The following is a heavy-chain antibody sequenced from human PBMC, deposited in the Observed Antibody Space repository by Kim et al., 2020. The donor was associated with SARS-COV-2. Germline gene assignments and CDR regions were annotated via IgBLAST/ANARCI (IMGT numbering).Heavy chain of an antibody. Sequence: SETLSLTCAVYGGSFSGYYWSWIRQPPGKGLEWIGEINHSGSTNYNPSLKSRVTISVDTSKNQFSLKLSSVTAADTAVYYCARGINPSDYYDSSGYYHPRWFDPWGQGTLVTVSS. CDR1: GGSFSGYY. V-gene: IGHV4-34*01. D-gene: IGHD3-22*01. CDR2: INHSGST. CDR3: ARGINPSDYYDSSGYYHPRWFDP. J-gene: IGHJ5*02.